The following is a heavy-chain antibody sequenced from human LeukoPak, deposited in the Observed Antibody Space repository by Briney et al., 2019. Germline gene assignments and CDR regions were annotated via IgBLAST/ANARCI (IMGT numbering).Heavy chain of an antibody. CDR1: GGSISSGGYY. CDR3: AREWGDYYDSSGTIDY. D-gene: IGHD3-22*01. CDR2: IYYSGST. Sequence: PSETLSLTCTVSGGSISSGGYYWSWIRQHPGKGLEWIGYIYYSGSTYYNPSLKSRVTISVDTSKNQFSLKLSSVTAAGTAVYYCAREWGDYYDSSGTIDYWGQGTLVTVSS. J-gene: IGHJ4*02. V-gene: IGHV4-31*03.